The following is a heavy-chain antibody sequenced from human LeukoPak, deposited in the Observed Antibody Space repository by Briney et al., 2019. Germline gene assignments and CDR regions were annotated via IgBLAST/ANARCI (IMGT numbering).Heavy chain of an antibody. D-gene: IGHD4-17*01. J-gene: IGHJ5*02. CDR3: AKGARGDTVTSIVGLNWFDP. CDR1: GITFRSYG. Sequence: LPGGSLRLSRAASGITFRSYGMHWVRQAPGKGLEWVAVISYDGSHEYYADSVKGRFSISRDNSKNTLYLQMNSLRADDTAVYYCAKGARGDTVTSIVGLNWFDPWGQGTLVTVSS. V-gene: IGHV3-30*18. CDR2: ISYDGSHE.